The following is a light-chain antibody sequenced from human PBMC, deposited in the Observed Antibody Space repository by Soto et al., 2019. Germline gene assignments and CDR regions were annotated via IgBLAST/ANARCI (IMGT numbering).Light chain of an antibody. CDR3: QQYNNWPPDRT. CDR1: QSVSSN. J-gene: IGKJ1*01. V-gene: IGKV3-15*01. CDR2: GAS. Sequence: EIVMTQSPATLSVSPGERATLSCRASQSVSSNLAWYQQKPGQAPRLLIYGASTRATGIPARFSGSGSRTEFTLTISSLQSEDFAIYFCQQYNNWPPDRTFGQGTKVEIK.